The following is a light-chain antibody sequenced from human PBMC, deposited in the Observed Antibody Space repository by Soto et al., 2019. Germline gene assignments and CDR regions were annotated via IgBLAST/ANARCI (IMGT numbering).Light chain of an antibody. V-gene: IGKV1-39*01. Sequence: IQMTQSPSSLSSSVGDRGAITCRASQSIGTFLNWYQQKPGEAPNLLIHTSFTLYSGVPSRFSGTGSGTDFTLTISSLQPEDFATYFCQQAFSAEWTFGQGTRLEI. CDR1: QSIGTF. CDR2: TSF. J-gene: IGKJ5*01. CDR3: QQAFSAEWT.